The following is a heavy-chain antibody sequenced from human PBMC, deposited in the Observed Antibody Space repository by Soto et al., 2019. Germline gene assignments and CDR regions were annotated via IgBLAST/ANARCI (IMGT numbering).Heavy chain of an antibody. V-gene: IGHV3-74*01. CDR2: IDKVGTDS. Sequence: EVQLVESGGGLVQPGGSLRLSWAASEFTFSGRSVHWVRQAPGKGLVWVSGIDKVGTDSTYADSVKGRLTSSRDNAKNPVYIKMDSLGVEETAVYYCARGWFGPDVWGKGTTVTVSS. CDR3: ARGWFGPDV. CDR1: EFTFSGRS. D-gene: IGHD3-10*01. J-gene: IGHJ6*03.